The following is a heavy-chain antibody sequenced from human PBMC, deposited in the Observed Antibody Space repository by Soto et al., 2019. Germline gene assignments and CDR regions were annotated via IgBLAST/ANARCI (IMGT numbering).Heavy chain of an antibody. Sequence: QVDLVQSGAEVKKPGASVKMSCKSSGYRLSNYYMHWVRQAPGQGLEWMGIVNPSNGLANYARKCQGRVTMTWNTSTTTLYMEVNSLRSDDTAIYYWARAELIVAGQAFDSWGQGTLVTVSS. CDR3: ARAELIVAGQAFDS. D-gene: IGHD5-12*01. J-gene: IGHJ4*02. CDR1: GYRLSNYY. CDR2: VNPSNGLA. V-gene: IGHV1-46*01.